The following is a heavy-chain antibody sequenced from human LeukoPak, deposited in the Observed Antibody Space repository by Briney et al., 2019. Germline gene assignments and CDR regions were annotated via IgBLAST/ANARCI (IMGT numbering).Heavy chain of an antibody. CDR1: GYTFTSYG. D-gene: IGHD4-17*01. J-gene: IGHJ4*02. Sequence: GASVKVSCKASGYTFTSYGISWVRQAPGQGLEWMGWISPYNGDTKYVEKLQGRVTMTTDTSTSTAYMELRSLRSDDTAVYYCARGPSTTAIPFWDHWGQGTLVTVSS. CDR3: ARGPSTTAIPFWDH. V-gene: IGHV1-18*01. CDR2: ISPYNGDT.